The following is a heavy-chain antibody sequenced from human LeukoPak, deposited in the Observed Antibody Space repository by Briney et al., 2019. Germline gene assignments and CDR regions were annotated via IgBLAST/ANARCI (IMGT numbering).Heavy chain of an antibody. Sequence: SETLSLTCAVYGGSFSGYYWSWIRQPPGKGLEWIGEINHSGSTNYNPSLKSRVTISVDTSKNQFSLKLSSVTAADTAVYYCARVHLYSYGYQGYYYYYGMDVWGQGTTVTVSS. J-gene: IGHJ6*02. D-gene: IGHD5-18*01. V-gene: IGHV4-34*01. CDR3: ARVHLYSYGYQGYYYYYGMDV. CDR1: GGSFSGYY. CDR2: INHSGST.